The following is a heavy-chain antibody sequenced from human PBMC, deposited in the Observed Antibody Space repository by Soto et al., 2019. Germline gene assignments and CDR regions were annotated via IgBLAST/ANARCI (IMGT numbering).Heavy chain of an antibody. D-gene: IGHD2-2*01. CDR3: AARYCVSSSCPEFDY. V-gene: IGHV1-46*01. J-gene: IGHJ4*02. CDR2: INPGDGTT. Sequence: QVQVVQSGAEVKKPGASVKVSCKASGYTFTNYYIHWVRQAPGQGLEWMGKINPGDGTTIYEQMCQGSVTMTRDTSTTTVYMELRTLKSEDTAVYYCAARYCVSSSCPEFDYWGQGTLVTVSS. CDR1: GYTFTNYY.